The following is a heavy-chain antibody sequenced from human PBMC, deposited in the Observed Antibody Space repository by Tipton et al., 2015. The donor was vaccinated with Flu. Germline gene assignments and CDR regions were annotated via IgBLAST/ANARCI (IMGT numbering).Heavy chain of an antibody. Sequence: TLSLTCTVSGGSISSYYWSWIRQPPGKGLEWIGYIYYSGSTNYNPSLKSRVTISVDTSKNQFSLKLSSVTAADTAVYYCARDLDGYNGNDAFDIWGQGTMVTVSS. J-gene: IGHJ3*02. CDR2: IYYSGST. V-gene: IGHV4-59*01. D-gene: IGHD5-24*01. CDR1: GGSISSYY. CDR3: ARDLDGYNGNDAFDI.